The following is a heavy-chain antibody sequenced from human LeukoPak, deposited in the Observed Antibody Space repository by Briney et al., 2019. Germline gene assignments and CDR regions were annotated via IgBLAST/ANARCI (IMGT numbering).Heavy chain of an antibody. V-gene: IGHV3-21*01. J-gene: IGHJ3*02. Sequence: GGSLRLSCAASGFTFSSYSMNWVRQAPGKGLEWVSSITCSSSYIYYADSVKGRFTISRDNAKNSLYLQMNSLGDEDTAVYYCASGRNVGITGTTGAFDIWGQGTMVTGSS. CDR3: ASGRNVGITGTTGAFDI. D-gene: IGHD1-7*01. CDR1: GFTFSSYS. CDR2: ITCSSSYI.